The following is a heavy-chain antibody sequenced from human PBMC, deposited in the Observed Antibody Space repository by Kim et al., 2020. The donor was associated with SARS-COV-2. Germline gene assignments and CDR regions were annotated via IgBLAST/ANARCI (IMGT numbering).Heavy chain of an antibody. V-gene: IGHV4-34*01. CDR2: INHSGST. Sequence: SETLSLTCAVYGGSFSGYYWSWIRQPPGKGLEWIGEINHSGSTNYNPSLKSRVTISVDTSKKQFSLKLSSVTAADTAVYYCARGVKLAKGIDYWGQGTLVTVSS. J-gene: IGHJ4*02. D-gene: IGHD6-6*01. CDR1: GGSFSGYY. CDR3: ARGVKLAKGIDY.